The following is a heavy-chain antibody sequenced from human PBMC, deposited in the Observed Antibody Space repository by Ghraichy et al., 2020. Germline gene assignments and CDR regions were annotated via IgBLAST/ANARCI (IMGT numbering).Heavy chain of an antibody. V-gene: IGHV3-7*01. CDR1: GFTFNNYW. J-gene: IGHJ4*02. D-gene: IGHD6-19*01. CDR3: ARELAMESSFDY. CDR2: IKQDCSDK. Sequence: GGSLRLSCAASGFTFNNYWMTWVRQAPGKGLEWVANIKQDCSDKSYVDSVTGRFTISRDNAKKSLYLQMNSLRAEDTAVYYCARELAMESSFDYWGKGTLVTVSS.